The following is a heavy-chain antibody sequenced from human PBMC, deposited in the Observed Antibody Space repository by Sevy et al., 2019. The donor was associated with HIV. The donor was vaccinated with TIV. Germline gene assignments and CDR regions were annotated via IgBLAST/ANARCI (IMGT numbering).Heavy chain of an antibody. CDR1: GFTFNSYW. CDR2: IKQDGSEK. Sequence: GGSLRLSCTASGFTFNSYWMTWVRQAPGKGLEWVANIKQDGSEKYYVDSVKGRFTISRDNSQNSLFLQMNTLRAEDTAVYYCAREGSPYDTYYYYYGMDVWGQGTTVTVSS. D-gene: IGHD5-12*01. CDR3: AREGSPYDTYYYYYGMDV. V-gene: IGHV3-7*01. J-gene: IGHJ6*02.